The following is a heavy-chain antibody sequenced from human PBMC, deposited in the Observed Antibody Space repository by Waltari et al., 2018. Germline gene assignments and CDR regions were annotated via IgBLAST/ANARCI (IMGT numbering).Heavy chain of an antibody. CDR3: ARGSFRTRTNYYDSSGYYLY. CDR2: INHSGST. D-gene: IGHD3-22*01. J-gene: IGHJ4*02. V-gene: IGHV4-34*01. Sequence: QVQLQQWGAGLLKPSETLSLTCAVYGGSFSGYYWSWIRQPPGKGLEWIGEINHSGSTNYNPSLKSRVTISVDTSKNQFSLKLSSVTAADTAVYYCARGSFRTRTNYYDSSGYYLYWGQGTLVTVSS. CDR1: GGSFSGYY.